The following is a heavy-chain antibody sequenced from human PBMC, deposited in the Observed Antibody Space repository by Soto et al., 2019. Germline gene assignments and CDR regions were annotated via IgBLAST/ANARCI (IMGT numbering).Heavy chain of an antibody. CDR3: AKAQRGLRFLEWTLGYYFDY. D-gene: IGHD3-3*01. V-gene: IGHV3-23*01. J-gene: IGHJ4*02. CDR2: ISGSGGST. Sequence: GGFLRLSCAASGFTFSSYAMSWVRQAPGKGLEWVSAISGSGGSTYYADSVKGRFTISRDNSKNTLYLQMNSLRAEDTAVYYCAKAQRGLRFLEWTLGYYFDYWGQGTLVTVSS. CDR1: GFTFSSYA.